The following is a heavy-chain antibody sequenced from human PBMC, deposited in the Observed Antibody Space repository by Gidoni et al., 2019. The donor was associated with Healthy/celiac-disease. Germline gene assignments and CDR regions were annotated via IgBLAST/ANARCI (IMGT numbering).Heavy chain of an antibody. J-gene: IGHJ6*02. V-gene: IGHV3-15*01. Sequence: EVQLVESGGGLVKPGGSLRLSCAASGFTFSNAWMSWVRQAPGKGLEWVGRIKSKTDGGTTDYAAPVKGRFTISRDDSKNTLYLQMNSLKTEDTAVYYCTTVVVAATPEHYGMDVWGQGTTVTVSS. D-gene: IGHD2-15*01. CDR1: GFTFSNAW. CDR2: IKSKTDGGTT. CDR3: TTVVVAATPEHYGMDV.